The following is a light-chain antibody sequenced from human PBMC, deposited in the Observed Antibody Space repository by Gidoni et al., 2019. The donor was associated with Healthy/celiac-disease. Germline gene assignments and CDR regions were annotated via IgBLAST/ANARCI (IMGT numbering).Light chain of an antibody. CDR3: QTWGTGMGV. CDR1: SGHSSYA. Sequence: QLVLTQSPSASASLGASVKLTCTLSSGHSSYAIAWHQQQPEKDPRYLMKLNSDGSHSTGDGIPDRCSGSSSGAERYLTISSLQSEDEADYYCQTWGTGMGVFGGGTKLTV. V-gene: IGLV4-69*01. J-gene: IGLJ3*02. CDR2: LNSDGSH.